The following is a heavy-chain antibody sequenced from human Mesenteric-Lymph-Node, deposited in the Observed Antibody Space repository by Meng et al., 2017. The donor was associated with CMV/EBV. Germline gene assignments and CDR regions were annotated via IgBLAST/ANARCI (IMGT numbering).Heavy chain of an antibody. CDR1: GGSISSSSYY. CDR3: ARHYCSSTSCYSWNYHYGMDV. V-gene: IGHV4-39*01. D-gene: IGHD2-2*01. Sequence: GSLRLSCTVSGGSISSSSYYWGWIRQPPGKGLEWIGSIYYSGSPYYNPSLKSRVTMSIDTSENQFSLKLSSVTAADTAAYYCARHYCSSTSCYSWNYHYGMDVWGQGTTVTVSS. CDR2: IYYSGSP. J-gene: IGHJ6*02.